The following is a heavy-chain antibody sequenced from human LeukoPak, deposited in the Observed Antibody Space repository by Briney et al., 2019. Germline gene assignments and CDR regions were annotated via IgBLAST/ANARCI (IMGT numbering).Heavy chain of an antibody. CDR3: ATRWYSSGWDFDY. CDR1: GGSFSGYY. D-gene: IGHD6-19*01. CDR2: INHSGGT. Sequence: PSETLSLTCAVYGGSFSGYYWSWIRQPPGKGLEWIGEINHSGGTNYNPSLKSRVTISVDTSKNQFSLKLSSVTAADTAVYYCATRWYSSGWDFDYWGQGTLVTVSS. V-gene: IGHV4-34*01. J-gene: IGHJ4*02.